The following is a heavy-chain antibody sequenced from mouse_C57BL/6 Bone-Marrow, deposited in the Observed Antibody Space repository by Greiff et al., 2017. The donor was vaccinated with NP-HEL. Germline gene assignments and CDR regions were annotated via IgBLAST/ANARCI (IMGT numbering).Heavy chain of an antibody. CDR1: GFTFSDFY. V-gene: IGHV7-1*01. D-gene: IGHD2-5*01. CDR3: AIDDDSNSFAY. J-gene: IGHJ3*01. Sequence: EVNVVESGGGLVQSGRSLRLSCATSGFTFSDFYMEWVRQAPGKGLEWIAASRNKANDYTTEYSASVKGRFIVSRDTSQSILYLHMNALRAADTAIYYCAIDDDSNSFAYWGQGTLVTVSA. CDR2: SRNKANDYTT.